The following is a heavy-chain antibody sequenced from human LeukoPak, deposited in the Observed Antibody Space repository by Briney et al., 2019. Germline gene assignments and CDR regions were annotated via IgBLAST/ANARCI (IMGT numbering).Heavy chain of an antibody. J-gene: IGHJ6*02. D-gene: IGHD5-18*01. V-gene: IGHV1-3*01. CDR2: INAGNGNT. Sequence: ASVKVSCKASGYTFTSYAMHWVRQAPGQRLEWMGWINAGNGNTKYSQKFQGRVTITRDTSASTAYMELSSLRSEDTAVYYCARGVYGYSYYYYGMDVWSQGTTVTVSS. CDR1: GYTFTSYA. CDR3: ARGVYGYSYYYYGMDV.